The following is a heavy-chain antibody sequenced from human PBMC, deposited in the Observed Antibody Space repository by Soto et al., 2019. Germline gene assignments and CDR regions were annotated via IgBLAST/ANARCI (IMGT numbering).Heavy chain of an antibody. V-gene: IGHV3-15*01. CDR1: GFTFSNAW. J-gene: IGHJ4*02. Sequence: VGSLRLSCAASGFTFSNAWMSWVRQAPGKGLEWVGRIKSKTDGGTADYAAPVKGRFTISRDDSKNTLYLQMNSLKTEDTAVYYCTTSPGWSGYYIDDYWGQGTLVTVSS. D-gene: IGHD3-3*01. CDR3: TTSPGWSGYYIDDY. CDR2: IKSKTDGGTA.